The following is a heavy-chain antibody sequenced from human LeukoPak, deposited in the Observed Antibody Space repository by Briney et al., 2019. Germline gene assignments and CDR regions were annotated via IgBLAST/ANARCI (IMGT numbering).Heavy chain of an antibody. D-gene: IGHD3-3*01. J-gene: IGHJ3*02. CDR2: IYRSGST. V-gene: IGHV4-30-2*01. CDR1: GGSISSGGYS. Sequence: SETLSLTCAVSGGSISSGGYSWSWIRQPPGKGLEWIGYIYRSGSTYYNPSLKSRVTISVDRSKNQFSLKLSSVTAADTAVYYCSLSTYYDFWSAVTPTKAFDIWGQGTMVTVSS. CDR3: SLSTYYDFWSAVTPTKAFDI.